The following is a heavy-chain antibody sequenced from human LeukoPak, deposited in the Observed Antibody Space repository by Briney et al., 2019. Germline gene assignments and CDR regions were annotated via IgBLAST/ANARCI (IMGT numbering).Heavy chain of an antibody. Sequence: GGSLRLSCAASGFIVSGSYMSWVRQAPGKGLEWVSYISSSSITIYYADSVKGRFTISRDNAKNSLYLQMNSLRAEDTAVYYCAREEDYDSREGAFDIWGQGTMVTVSS. CDR2: ISSSSITI. V-gene: IGHV3-11*04. CDR1: GFIVSGSY. J-gene: IGHJ3*02. CDR3: AREEDYDSREGAFDI. D-gene: IGHD3-22*01.